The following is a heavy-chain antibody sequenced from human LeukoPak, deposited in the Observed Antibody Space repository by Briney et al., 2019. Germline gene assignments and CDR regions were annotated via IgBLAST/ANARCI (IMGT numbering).Heavy chain of an antibody. Sequence: GGSLRLSCAASGFTFSDYYMSWIRQAPGKGLEWVSYISSSGSTIYYADSVKGRFTISRDNSKNSLYPKMNSLRAEDTAVYYCAREICGSDCYSTFDYWGQGALVTVSS. J-gene: IGHJ4*02. CDR1: GFTFSDYY. V-gene: IGHV3-11*01. CDR2: ISSSGSTI. D-gene: IGHD2-21*02. CDR3: AREICGSDCYSTFDY.